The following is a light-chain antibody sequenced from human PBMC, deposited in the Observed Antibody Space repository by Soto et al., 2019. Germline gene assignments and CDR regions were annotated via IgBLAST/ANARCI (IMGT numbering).Light chain of an antibody. CDR2: DVS. CDR1: SSDVGGYNY. Sequence: QSVLTQPASVSGSPGQSSTISFTGTSSDVGGYNYVSWYQQYPGTAPKLIIYDVSYRPSGVSARFSGTKSANTASLTICGRKVEDDGDYCCSSYARTSAHVVFGGGTKLTVL. J-gene: IGLJ2*01. CDR3: SSYARTSAHVV. V-gene: IGLV2-14*01.